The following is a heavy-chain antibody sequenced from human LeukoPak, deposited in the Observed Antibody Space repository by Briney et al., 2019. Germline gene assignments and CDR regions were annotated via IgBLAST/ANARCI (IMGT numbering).Heavy chain of an antibody. CDR2: INPNTGAT. CDR3: ARVASSGLDY. CDR1: GYSFTGYY. J-gene: IGHJ4*02. D-gene: IGHD6-19*01. V-gene: IGHV1-2*02. Sequence: ASVKDSCKASGYSFTGYYIHWVRQAPGQGLEWMGWINPNTGATNYAQKFQGGVTMTRDTSVSTAYMELSRLRSDDTAVYSCARVASSGLDYWGQGTLVTVSP.